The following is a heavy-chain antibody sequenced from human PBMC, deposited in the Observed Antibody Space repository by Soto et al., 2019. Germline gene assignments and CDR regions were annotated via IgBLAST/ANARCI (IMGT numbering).Heavy chain of an antibody. CDR1: GFTFSSYW. V-gene: IGHV3-7*03. Sequence: PGGSLRLSCAASGFTFSSYWMSWVRQAPGKGLEWVANIKQDGSEKYYVDSVKGRFTISRDNAKNSLYLQMSSLRAEDTAVYYCARGLSGGSYYGGSAFDIWGQGTMVTVSS. CDR2: IKQDGSEK. J-gene: IGHJ3*02. D-gene: IGHD1-26*01. CDR3: ARGLSGGSYYGGSAFDI.